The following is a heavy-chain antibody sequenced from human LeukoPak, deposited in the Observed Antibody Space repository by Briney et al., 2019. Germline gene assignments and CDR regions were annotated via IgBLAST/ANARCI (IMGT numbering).Heavy chain of an antibody. CDR3: ARVVRGAVTSNCFDP. J-gene: IGHJ5*02. V-gene: IGHV4-59*01. CDR1: GGSINDYY. D-gene: IGHD4-17*01. Sequence: SETLSLTCTVSGGSINDYYRTWIRQAPGKGLEWIGYISNSGTTDYNPSLKSRVTMSVDTSNNEFSLRLTSVTAADTAMYYCARVVRGAVTSNCFDPWGQGTLVTVSS. CDR2: ISNSGTT.